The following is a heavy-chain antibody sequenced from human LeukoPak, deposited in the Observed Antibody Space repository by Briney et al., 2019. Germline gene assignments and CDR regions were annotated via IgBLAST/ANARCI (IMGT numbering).Heavy chain of an antibody. Sequence: XXSXXXSGXXXXNYWIGWVRQLPGEGLEGVGIIYPGDSDTRYSPSFQGQVTISADKSISTAYLQWSSLKASDTAMYYCARRDGIGTNDYWGQGTLVTVSS. CDR3: ARRDGIGTNDY. J-gene: IGHJ4*02. CDR1: GXXXXNYW. CDR2: IYPGDSDT. D-gene: IGHD1-26*01. V-gene: IGHV5-51*01.